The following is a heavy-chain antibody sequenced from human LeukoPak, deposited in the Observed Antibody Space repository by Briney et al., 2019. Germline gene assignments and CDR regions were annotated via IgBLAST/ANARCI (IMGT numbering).Heavy chain of an antibody. CDR1: GFTFTSSA. CDR3: ARDYTFTHGFDP. V-gene: IGHV1-58*01. D-gene: IGHD3-16*01. J-gene: IGHJ5*02. Sequence: ASVKVSCKASGFTFTSSAVQWVRQARGQRLEWIGWIVVGSGNTNYAQKLQGRVTMTTDTSTSTAYMELRSLRSDDTAVYYCARDYTFTHGFDPWGQGTLVTVSS. CDR2: IVVGSGNT.